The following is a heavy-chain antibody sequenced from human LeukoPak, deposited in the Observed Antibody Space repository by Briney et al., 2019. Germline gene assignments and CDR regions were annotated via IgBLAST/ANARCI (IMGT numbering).Heavy chain of an antibody. J-gene: IGHJ4*02. D-gene: IGHD1-7*01. CDR3: ARANNWHYPYYFDS. CDR2: ISSSAITT. V-gene: IGHV3-11*01. Sequence: PGGSLRLSCAASGFTFSNYYMSWIRQAPGKGLEWVSYISSSAITTYYADAVKGRFTISRDNTKKSLYLQMDSLRAEDTAVYYCARANNWHYPYYFDSWGQGTLVIVSS. CDR1: GFTFSNYY.